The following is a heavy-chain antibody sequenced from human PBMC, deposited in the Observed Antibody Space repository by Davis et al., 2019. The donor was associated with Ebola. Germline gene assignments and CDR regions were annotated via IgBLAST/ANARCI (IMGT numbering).Heavy chain of an antibody. J-gene: IGHJ4*02. CDR1: GGSISSSSYY. V-gene: IGHV4-39*01. CDR2: IYYSGST. CDR3: ARGNYGGAY. D-gene: IGHD4-23*01. Sequence: PSETLSLTRTVSGGSISSSSYYWGWIRQPPGKGLEWIGSIYYSGSTYYNPSLKSRVTISVDTSKNQFSLKLSSVTAADTAVYYCARGNYGGAYWGQGTLVTVSS.